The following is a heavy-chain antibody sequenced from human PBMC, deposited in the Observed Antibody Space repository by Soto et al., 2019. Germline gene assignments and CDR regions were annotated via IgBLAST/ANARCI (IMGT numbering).Heavy chain of an antibody. V-gene: IGHV3-48*01. CDR3: ARSKDTIFGVVIPNYYYYMDV. Sequence: PRLSCAASGFTFSSYSMNSVRQAPGKGLEWVSYISSSSSTIYYADSVKGRFTISRDNAKNSLYLQMNSLRAEDTAVYYCARSKDTIFGVVIPNYYYYMDVWGKGTTVTVS. J-gene: IGHJ6*03. D-gene: IGHD3-3*01. CDR2: ISSSSSTI. CDR1: GFTFSSYS.